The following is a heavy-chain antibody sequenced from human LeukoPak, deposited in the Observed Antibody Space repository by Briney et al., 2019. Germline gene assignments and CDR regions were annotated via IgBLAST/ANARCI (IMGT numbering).Heavy chain of an antibody. J-gene: IGHJ4*02. D-gene: IGHD6-25*01. V-gene: IGHV3-7*03. CDR3: VRGPHIAATSY. CDR2: IKQDGSEK. Sequence: PGKSLRLSCAASGFTFSSHAMNWVRQAPGKGLEWVANIKQDGSEKQYVDSVKGRFAISRDNAKKSLYLQINTLRAEDTAVYYCVRGPHIAATSYWGQGTLVTVSS. CDR1: GFTFSSHA.